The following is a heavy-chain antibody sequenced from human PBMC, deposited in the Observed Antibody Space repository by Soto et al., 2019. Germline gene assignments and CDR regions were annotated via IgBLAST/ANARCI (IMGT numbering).Heavy chain of an antibody. V-gene: IGHV3-21*01. D-gene: IGHD2-8*01. CDR1: VFTFSSYS. CDR3: ARTNGAYSNYFDY. CDR2: IGGSSGHI. J-gene: IGHJ4*02. Sequence: SLRLSCSASVFTFSSYSMFWVHQSPEKGLEWVSSIGGSSGHIYYADSLKGRFTISRDNAKNSLYLQMNSLRVDDTAVYYCARTNGAYSNYFDYWGQGTLVTVSS.